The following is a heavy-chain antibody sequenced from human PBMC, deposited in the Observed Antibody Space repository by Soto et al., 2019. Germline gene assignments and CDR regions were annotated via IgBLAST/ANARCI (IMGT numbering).Heavy chain of an antibody. V-gene: IGHV1-2*04. CDR2: INPNSGGT. D-gene: IGHD3-22*01. J-gene: IGHJ4*02. CDR1: GYTFTGYY. CDR3: ARAFFYYYSGGYYLRDF. Sequence: ASVKVSCKASGYTFTGYYMHWVRQAPGQGLEWMGWINPNSGGTNYAQKFQGWVTMTRDTSIGTAYMELSRLRSDDTAVYYCARAFFYYYSGGYYLRDFCGRGSLVT.